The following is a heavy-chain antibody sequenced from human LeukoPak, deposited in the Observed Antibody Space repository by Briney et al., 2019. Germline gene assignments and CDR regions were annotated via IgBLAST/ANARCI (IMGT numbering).Heavy chain of an antibody. D-gene: IGHD6-6*01. V-gene: IGHV3-7*01. CDR3: AGSIAARRFDY. Sequence: PGGSLRLSCAAYGFTFSSYWMSWVRQAPGKGLEWVANIKQDGSEKYYVDSVKGRFTISRDNAKNSLYLQMNSLRAEDTAVYYCAGSIAARRFDYWGQGTLVTVSS. CDR2: IKQDGSEK. J-gene: IGHJ4*02. CDR1: GFTFSSYW.